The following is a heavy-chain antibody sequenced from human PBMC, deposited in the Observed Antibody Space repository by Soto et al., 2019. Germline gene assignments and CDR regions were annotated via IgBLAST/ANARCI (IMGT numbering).Heavy chain of an antibody. Sequence: GGSLRLSCTASGFTFSHYGMHWVRQAPGKGLEWVAVISYDGSDKHHADSVRGRFTISRDNSKNTLYLQINSLRGEDTAVYYCAKDYYVVGATPPNFGLDVWGQGTTVTVSS. CDR2: ISYDGSDK. V-gene: IGHV3-30*18. CDR3: AKDYYVVGATPPNFGLDV. J-gene: IGHJ6*02. D-gene: IGHD2-15*01. CDR1: GFTFSHYG.